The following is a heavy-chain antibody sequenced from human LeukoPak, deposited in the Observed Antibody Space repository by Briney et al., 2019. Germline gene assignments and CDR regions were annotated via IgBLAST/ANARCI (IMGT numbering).Heavy chain of an antibody. J-gene: IGHJ4*02. V-gene: IGHV3-64*01. Sequence: GGSLRLSCAASGFTFSSYAMNWVRQAPRKGLEYVSAISSNGGSTYYANSVKGRFTISRDNSKNTLYLQMGSLRAEDMAVYYCARESDSSVPLPIDYWGQGTLVTVSS. CDR1: GFTFSSYA. CDR2: ISSNGGST. CDR3: ARESDSSVPLPIDY. D-gene: IGHD5-18*01.